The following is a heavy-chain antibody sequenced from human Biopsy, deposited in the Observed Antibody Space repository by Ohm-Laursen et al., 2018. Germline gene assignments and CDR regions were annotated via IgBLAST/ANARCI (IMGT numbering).Heavy chain of an antibody. Sequence: SLRLSCAASGFTFDDYGMHWVRQAPGKGLEWVSLISCDGRTRYYADSVKGRFTISRDNSKNSLYLQMNSLRLEDTGLYFCARAFRGQYLCYYYGMDVWGQGTTVTVSS. CDR1: GFTFDDYG. J-gene: IGHJ6*02. CDR3: ARAFRGQYLCYYYGMDV. D-gene: IGHD4-11*01. CDR2: ISCDGRTR. V-gene: IGHV3-43*01.